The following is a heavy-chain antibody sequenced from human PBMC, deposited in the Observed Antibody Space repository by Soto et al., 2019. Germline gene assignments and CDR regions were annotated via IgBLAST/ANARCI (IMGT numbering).Heavy chain of an antibody. V-gene: IGHV4-34*01. J-gene: IGHJ3*02. CDR3: ARWDYDLRDAFDI. D-gene: IGHD3-3*01. Sequence: QVQLQQWGAGLLKPSETLSLTCAVNGDSFSYYYWTWVRQTPGKGLEWIGEINHSGRTKYNPSLKSRVTISIDTSKTQFSLRLTSVTAADTAVYYCARWDYDLRDAFDIWGPGTMVTVSS. CDR2: INHSGRT. CDR1: GDSFSYYY.